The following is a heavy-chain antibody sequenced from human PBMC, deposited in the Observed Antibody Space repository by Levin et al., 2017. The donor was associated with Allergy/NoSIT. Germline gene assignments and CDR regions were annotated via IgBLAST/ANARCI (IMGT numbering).Heavy chain of an antibody. V-gene: IGHV4-59*03. J-gene: IGHJ3*02. CDR3: AGHGGDGSGSYSPFDI. CDR1: GGSISTYY. Sequence: SETLSLICTVSGGSISTYYWSWIRQPPGKGLEWIGYIYYSGSTTYNPSLKSRVTISVDTSKNQFSLKLSSVTAADTAVYYCAGHGGDGSGSYSPFDIWGQGTMVTVSS. D-gene: IGHD3-10*01. CDR2: IYYSGST.